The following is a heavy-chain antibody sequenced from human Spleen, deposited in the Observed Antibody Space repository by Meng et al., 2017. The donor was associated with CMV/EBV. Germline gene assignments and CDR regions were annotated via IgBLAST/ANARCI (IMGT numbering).Heavy chain of an antibody. J-gene: IGHJ4*02. D-gene: IGHD1-26*01. CDR2: ITVYSGNI. Sequence: CKASGYILTNYDISGVRQAPGQGLEWMGWITVYSGNIKYAQKVQGRVTMTTDTSTNTAYMELRSLRSDDTAVYFCARKLVGATSFDYWGQGTLVTVSS. V-gene: IGHV1-18*01. CDR1: GYILTNYD. CDR3: ARKLVGATSFDY.